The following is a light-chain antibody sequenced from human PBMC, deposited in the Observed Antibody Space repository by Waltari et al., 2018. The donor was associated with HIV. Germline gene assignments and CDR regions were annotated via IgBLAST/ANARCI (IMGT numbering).Light chain of an antibody. J-gene: IGLJ2*01. CDR3: TSYAGSTFTI. V-gene: IGLV2-8*01. CDR1: RNGVGGYDH. Sequence: QSALTQPPSASGSPGQSVTISCTGTRNGVGGYDHVPWYQQFPGKAPKLIIYQVTKRPSGVPDRFFGSKSGSTASLTVSGLQAEDEAYYYCTSYAGSTFTIFGGGTKLTVL. CDR2: QVT.